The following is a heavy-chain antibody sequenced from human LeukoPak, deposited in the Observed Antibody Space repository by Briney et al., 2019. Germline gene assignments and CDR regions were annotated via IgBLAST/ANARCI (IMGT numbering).Heavy chain of an antibody. CDR3: ARDLLPFSYGGNSDWLDP. Sequence: PGGSLRLSCAASGFTFSDHVMNWVRQAPGKGLEWVSSITSSSSYIYYADSVKGRFTISRDNAKNSLYLQMNSLRAEDTAVYYCARDLLPFSYGGNSDWLDPWGQGTLVTVSS. J-gene: IGHJ5*02. CDR1: GFTFSDHV. D-gene: IGHD4-23*01. V-gene: IGHV3-21*01. CDR2: ITSSSSYI.